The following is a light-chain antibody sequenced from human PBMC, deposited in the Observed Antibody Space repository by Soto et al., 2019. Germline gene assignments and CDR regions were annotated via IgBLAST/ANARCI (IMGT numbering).Light chain of an antibody. V-gene: IGLV3-21*02. CDR1: NIGSKT. CDR3: QVWDANTDHVV. J-gene: IGLJ2*01. CDR2: DDA. Sequence: SYELTQPTSVSVAPGQTARLTCGGSNIGSKTVHWYQQKPGQAPVLVVYDDADRPSGIPERFSGSNSGNTAALTISRVEAGHEADYYCQVWDANTDHVVFGGGTKVTVL.